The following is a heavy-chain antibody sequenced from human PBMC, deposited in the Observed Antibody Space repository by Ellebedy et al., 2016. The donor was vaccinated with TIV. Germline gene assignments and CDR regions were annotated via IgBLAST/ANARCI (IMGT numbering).Heavy chain of an antibody. Sequence: KVSXXGSGYSFIHYWISWVRQRPGKGLEWMGRIDPSDPYSNNRPSFQGHVTISTDKSITTAYLQWSSLQASDTAIYYCARHELGSNAAFDYWGQGTLVTVSS. CDR2: IDPSDPYS. CDR3: ARHELGSNAAFDY. CDR1: GYSFIHYW. J-gene: IGHJ4*02. D-gene: IGHD7-27*01. V-gene: IGHV5-10-1*01.